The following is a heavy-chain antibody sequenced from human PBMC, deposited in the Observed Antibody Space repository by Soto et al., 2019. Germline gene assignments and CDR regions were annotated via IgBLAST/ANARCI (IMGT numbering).Heavy chain of an antibody. D-gene: IGHD3-22*01. CDR3: VRATYFSDSSGYTRCFDY. V-gene: IGHV3-48*03. CDR1: GFIFSSYE. Sequence: EVQLVESGGGLVQPGGSLRLSCAAAGFIFSSYEMNWVRQAPGKGLEWVSYISISGNSIYYADSVKGRFAVSRDDAENSLYLQMNSLRVEDTAVYYCVRATYFSDSSGYTRCFDYWGQGTLVTVSS. CDR2: ISISGNSI. J-gene: IGHJ4*02.